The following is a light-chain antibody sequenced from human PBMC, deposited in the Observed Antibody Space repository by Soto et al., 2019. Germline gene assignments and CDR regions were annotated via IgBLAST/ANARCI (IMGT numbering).Light chain of an antibody. CDR3: HQYVTGPWT. Sequence: EIVLTQSPGTLSLSPGERATLACRASQTVGGRYLAWFQQKPGQAPRLLVYLASSRATGIPDRFSGSGSGSDFILTISSLEPESGAVYYGHQYVTGPWTLGQGTKVEVK. CDR2: LAS. J-gene: IGKJ1*01. CDR1: QTVGGRY. V-gene: IGKV3-20*01.